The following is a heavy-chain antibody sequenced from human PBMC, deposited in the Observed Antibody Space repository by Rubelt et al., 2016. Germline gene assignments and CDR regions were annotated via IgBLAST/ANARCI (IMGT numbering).Heavy chain of an antibody. D-gene: IGHD6-6*01. V-gene: IGHV2-5*01. Sequence: QITLKESGPTLVKPTQTLTLTCTFSGFSLSTSGVGVGWIRQPPGKALEWLALIYWNDVDRYSPSLQSRLTITKDTSKNQVVLTMTTMDPVDTATYYCAPDLSASSGGQFYYWGQGTLVTVSS. CDR3: APDLSASSGGQFYY. CDR2: IYWNDVD. J-gene: IGHJ4*02. CDR1: GFSLSTSGVG.